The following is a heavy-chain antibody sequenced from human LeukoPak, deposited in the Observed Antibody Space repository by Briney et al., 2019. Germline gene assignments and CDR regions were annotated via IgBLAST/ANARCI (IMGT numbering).Heavy chain of an antibody. J-gene: IGHJ4*02. CDR3: ARAFDILTGYLDY. V-gene: IGHV3-43*01. CDR2: ITWNADRT. CDR1: GFTFDDYS. Sequence: GGSLRLSCAASGFTFDDYSMHWVRQAPGKGLEWIFVITWNADRTYYADSVKGRFTISRDNSKNSLYLQMNTLRTEDTGLYYCARAFDILTGYLDYWGQGTLVTVSS. D-gene: IGHD3-9*01.